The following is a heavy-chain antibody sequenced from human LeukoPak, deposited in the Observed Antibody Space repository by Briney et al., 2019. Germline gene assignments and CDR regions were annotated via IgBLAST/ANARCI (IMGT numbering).Heavy chain of an antibody. Sequence: GGSLRLSCTASGFTFGDYAMSWVRQAPGKGLEWVSGISGSGVSTYYADSVKGRFTISRDNSKNTLYLQMNGLTAEDTAVYYCARGISGWSPLFHGNSGSDYWGQGTLVTVSS. CDR1: GFTFGDYA. CDR2: ISGSGVST. J-gene: IGHJ4*02. CDR3: ARGISGWSPLFHGNSGSDY. V-gene: IGHV3-23*01. D-gene: IGHD6-19*01.